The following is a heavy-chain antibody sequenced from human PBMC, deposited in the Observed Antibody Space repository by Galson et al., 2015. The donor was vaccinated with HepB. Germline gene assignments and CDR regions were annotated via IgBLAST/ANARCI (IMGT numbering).Heavy chain of an antibody. CDR1: GFTFSSYS. Sequence: SLRLSCAASGFTFSSYSMNWVRQAPGKGLEWVSSISSSSSYIYYADSAKGRFTISRDNAKNSLYLQMNSLSAEDTAVYYCARDRRGSSSLDYWGQGTLVTVSS. V-gene: IGHV3-21*01. J-gene: IGHJ4*02. D-gene: IGHD6-6*01. CDR2: ISSSSSYI. CDR3: ARDRRGSSSLDY.